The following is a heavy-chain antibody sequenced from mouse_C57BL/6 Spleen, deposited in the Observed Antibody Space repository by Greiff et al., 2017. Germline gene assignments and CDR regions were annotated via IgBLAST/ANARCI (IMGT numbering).Heavy chain of an antibody. D-gene: IGHD1-1*01. CDR2: INPYNGGT. Sequence: DVKLQESGPVLVKPGASVKMSCKASGYTFTDYYMNWVKQSHGKSLEWIGVINPYNGGTSYNQKFKGKATLTVDKSSSTAYMELNSLTSEDSAVYYCARGFTTVVFDYWGQGTTLTVSS. V-gene: IGHV1-19*01. CDR1: GYTFTDYY. J-gene: IGHJ2*01. CDR3: ARGFTTVVFDY.